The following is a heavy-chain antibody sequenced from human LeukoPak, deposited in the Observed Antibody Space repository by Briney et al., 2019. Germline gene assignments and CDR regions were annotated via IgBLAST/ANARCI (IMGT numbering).Heavy chain of an antibody. J-gene: IGHJ4*02. V-gene: IGHV4-34*01. Sequence: SETLSLTCAVYGGSFSGYYWSWIRQPPGKGLEWIGEINHSGSTNYNPSLKSRVTISVDTSKNQFSLKLSSVTAADTAVYYCARGGKYSSSWYGLSYFDYWGQGTLVTVSS. CDR3: ARGGKYSSSWYGLSYFDY. CDR2: INHSGST. D-gene: IGHD6-13*01. CDR1: GGSFSGYY.